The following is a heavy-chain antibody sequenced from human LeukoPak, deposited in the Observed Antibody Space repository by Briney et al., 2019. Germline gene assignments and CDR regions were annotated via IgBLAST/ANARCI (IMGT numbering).Heavy chain of an antibody. V-gene: IGHV1-2*06. CDR1: GYTFTRYY. CDR2: INPNSDDT. Sequence: GASVKVSCKASGYTFTRYYIHWVGQAPGQGREWRGRINPNSDDTNYAQRFQGRVTMTRDTSISTAYMELSRLRSDDTAVYYCARSPNYSDSSGYYYVSDSWGQGTLVTVSS. CDR3: ARSPNYSDSSGYYYVSDS. D-gene: IGHD3-22*01. J-gene: IGHJ4*02.